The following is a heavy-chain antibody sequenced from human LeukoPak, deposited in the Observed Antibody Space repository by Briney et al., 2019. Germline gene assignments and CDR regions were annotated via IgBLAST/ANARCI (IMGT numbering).Heavy chain of an antibody. V-gene: IGHV3-64*02. CDR1: GFTFSSYA. J-gene: IGHJ4*02. D-gene: IGHD6-13*01. CDR3: ARRAAADSFYSDY. CDR2: ISYNGGST. Sequence: GGSLRLSCAASGFTFSSYAMHWVRQAPGKGLEYVSAISYNGGSTYYADPVKGRFTISRDNSKNTLYLQMGSLRAEDMAVYYCARRAAADSFYSDYWGQGTLVTVSS.